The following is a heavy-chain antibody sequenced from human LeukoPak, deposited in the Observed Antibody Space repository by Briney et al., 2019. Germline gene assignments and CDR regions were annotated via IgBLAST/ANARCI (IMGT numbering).Heavy chain of an antibody. CDR2: LSNTGSDI. CDR1: GFTFSDHY. J-gene: IGHJ4*02. CDR3: ARGHWGLDY. V-gene: IGHV3-11*01. Sequence: GGSLRLSCAVSGFTFSDHYMTWIRQAPGKGLEYISYLSNTGSDISYADSVKGRFSIPRDNAKNSLYLQMNSLRAEDTAMYYCARGHWGLDYWGQGTLVTVSS. D-gene: IGHD7-27*01.